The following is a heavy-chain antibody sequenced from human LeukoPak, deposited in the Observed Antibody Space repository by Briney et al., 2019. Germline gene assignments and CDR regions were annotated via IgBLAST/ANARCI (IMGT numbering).Heavy chain of an antibody. CDR3: ARDDGSSWYGNRFDP. D-gene: IGHD6-13*01. J-gene: IGHJ5*02. V-gene: IGHV4-34*01. CDR2: INHSGST. Sequence: PSETLSLTCAVYGGSFSGYYWSWIRQPPGKGLEWIGEINHSGSTNYNPSLKSRVTISVDTSKNQFSLKLSSVTAADTAVYYCARDDGSSWYGNRFDPWGQGTLVTVSS. CDR1: GGSFSGYY.